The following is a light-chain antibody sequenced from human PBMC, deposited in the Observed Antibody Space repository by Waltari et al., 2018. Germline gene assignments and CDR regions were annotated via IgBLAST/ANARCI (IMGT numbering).Light chain of an antibody. CDR1: SGSIASNY. V-gene: IGLV6-57*02. CDR2: EDH. CDR3: QSYDGTNWV. Sequence: NFMLTQPHSVSESPGKTVTISCSGSSGSIASNYVQWYQQRPGSAPNTVIYEDHQRPSGVPDRFSGSIDSSSHSASLTISGLKTEDEADYYCQSYDGTNWVFGGGTKLTVL. J-gene: IGLJ3*02.